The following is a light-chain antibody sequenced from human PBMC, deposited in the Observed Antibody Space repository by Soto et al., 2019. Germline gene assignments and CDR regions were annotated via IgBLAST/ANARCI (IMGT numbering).Light chain of an antibody. Sequence: SVLTQPASVPVSPGESITISCTGTSRYVGLYNLVSWYQQLPGKVANLIIYEVNERPSGIPDLFFGSKSGNTASLTISGLQDEDEANYYCCSYVGSSILMFGAGTKVTVL. CDR1: SRYVGLYNL. CDR3: CSYVGSSILM. J-gene: IGLJ3*02. V-gene: IGLV2-23*02. CDR2: EVN.